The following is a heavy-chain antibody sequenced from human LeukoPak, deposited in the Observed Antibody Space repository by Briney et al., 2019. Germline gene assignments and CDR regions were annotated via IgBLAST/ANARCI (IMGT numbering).Heavy chain of an antibody. V-gene: IGHV4-59*12. J-gene: IGHJ4*02. CDR1: GGSISSYY. CDR2: IYYSGST. D-gene: IGHD6-13*01. Sequence: SETLSLTCTVSGGSISSYYWSWIRQPPGKGLEWIGYIYYSGSTNYNPSLKSRVTISVDTSKNQFSLKLSSVTAADTAVYYCARDNKQQLFDYWGQGTLVTVSS. CDR3: ARDNKQQLFDY.